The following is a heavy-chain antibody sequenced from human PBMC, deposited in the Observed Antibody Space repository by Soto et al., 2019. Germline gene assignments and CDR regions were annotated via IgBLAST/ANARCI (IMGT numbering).Heavy chain of an antibody. V-gene: IGHV1-3*01. J-gene: IGHJ5*02. D-gene: IGHD4-4*01. CDR1: GYTFTSYA. Sequence: ASVKVSCKASGYTFTSYAMHWVRQAPGQRLEWMGWINAGNGNTKYSQKFQGRVTISGDTFTSTAYMELTGLRSDDTAVYYCAGDPDSHYNDSHASSYPWGQGTLVTVSS. CDR2: INAGNGNT. CDR3: AGDPDSHYNDSHASSYP.